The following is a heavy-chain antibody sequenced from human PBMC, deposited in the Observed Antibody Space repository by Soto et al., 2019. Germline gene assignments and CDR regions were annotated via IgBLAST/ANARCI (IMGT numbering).Heavy chain of an antibody. V-gene: IGHV4-4*07. J-gene: IGHJ6*02. Sequence: SETLSLTCTVSDDFISSYYWNWIRQPAGKGLEWIGRVSTNGATNYNPSLGSRVTMSVDTSKNQFSLKLTSVTAADTAVYFCARADYEILTGSYAMDVWGQGTTVTVS. D-gene: IGHD3-9*01. CDR1: DDFISSYY. CDR2: VSTNGAT. CDR3: ARADYEILTGSYAMDV.